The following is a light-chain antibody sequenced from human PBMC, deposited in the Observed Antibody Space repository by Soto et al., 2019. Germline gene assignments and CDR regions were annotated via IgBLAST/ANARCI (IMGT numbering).Light chain of an antibody. CDR2: DAS. Sequence: AIQLTQSPSSLSASVGDRVTITCRASQGISSALAWYQQKPGKAPKLLIYDASSLESGVPSRFSGSGSGTDFTLTISSLQPEDFATYYCQQFNSYPHRIITFGQGTRLEIK. CDR3: QQFNSYPHRIIT. V-gene: IGKV1-13*02. J-gene: IGKJ5*01. CDR1: QGISSA.